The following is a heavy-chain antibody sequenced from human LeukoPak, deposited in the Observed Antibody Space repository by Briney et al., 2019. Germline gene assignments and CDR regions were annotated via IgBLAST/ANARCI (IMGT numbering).Heavy chain of an antibody. CDR3: ARVRGYMDV. J-gene: IGHJ6*03. Sequence: GGSLRLSCAASGFTFSSYEMNWVCQAPGKGLEWVSYISSSGSTIYYADSVKGRFTISRDNAKNSLYLQMNSLRAEDTAVYYCARVRGYMDVWGKGTTVTVSS. CDR2: ISSSGSTI. CDR1: GFTFSSYE. V-gene: IGHV3-48*03.